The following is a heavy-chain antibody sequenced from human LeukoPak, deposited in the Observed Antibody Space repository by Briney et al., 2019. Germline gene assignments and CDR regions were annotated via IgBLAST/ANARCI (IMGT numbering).Heavy chain of an antibody. CDR1: GFTFRSFE. Sequence: PGGSLRLSCAASGFTFRSFEMSWVRQGPGKGLEWVSLIYSGGRTYYADSLKGRFTISRDNSKNTVYLQMDSLRAEDTAVYYCASGYCSGDSCYGFDYWGQGTLVTVPS. J-gene: IGHJ4*02. CDR2: IYSGGRT. D-gene: IGHD2-15*01. V-gene: IGHV3-53*01. CDR3: ASGYCSGDSCYGFDY.